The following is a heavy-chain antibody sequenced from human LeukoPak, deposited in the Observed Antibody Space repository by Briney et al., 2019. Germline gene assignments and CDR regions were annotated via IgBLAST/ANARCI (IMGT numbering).Heavy chain of an antibody. D-gene: IGHD2-2*01. V-gene: IGHV3-74*01. J-gene: IGHJ6*02. CDR1: GFTFSSYW. Sequence: GGSLRLSCAASGFTFSSYWMPWVRQAPGKGPVWVSRIRGDGGSTSYADSVKGRFTISRDSAKNTLYLQMSSLRAEDTAVYYCVRDQSTIPTATYVLDVWGQGTTVTVSS. CDR3: VRDQSTIPTATYVLDV. CDR2: IRGDGGST.